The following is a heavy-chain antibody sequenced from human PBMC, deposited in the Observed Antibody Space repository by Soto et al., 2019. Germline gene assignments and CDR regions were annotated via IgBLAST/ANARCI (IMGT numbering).Heavy chain of an antibody. J-gene: IGHJ6*03. D-gene: IGHD2-15*01. Sequence: SETLSLTCAVYGGSFSGYYWSWIRQPPGKGLEWIGEINHSGSTNYNPSLKSRVTISVDTSKNQFSLKLSSVTAADTAVYYCARGIGGYCSGGSCYSRDYYYYYMDVWGKGTTVTVSS. CDR3: ARGIGGYCSGGSCYSRDYYYYYMDV. CDR1: GGSFSGYY. CDR2: INHSGST. V-gene: IGHV4-34*01.